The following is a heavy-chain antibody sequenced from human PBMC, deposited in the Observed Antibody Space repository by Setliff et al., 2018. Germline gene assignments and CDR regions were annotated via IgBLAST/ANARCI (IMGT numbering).Heavy chain of an antibody. Sequence: KASETLSLTCNVSGASVSSHYWDWIRQPPGKGLEWIGFISYSGITTYNVSLKSRVSISVDTSKNQLSLTLSSVTAADTAVYYCARGGVLGTGDFDYWGQGTLVTVSS. CDR3: ARGGVLGTGDFDY. D-gene: IGHD2-8*01. CDR1: GASVSSHY. V-gene: IGHV4-59*02. J-gene: IGHJ4*02. CDR2: ISYSGIT.